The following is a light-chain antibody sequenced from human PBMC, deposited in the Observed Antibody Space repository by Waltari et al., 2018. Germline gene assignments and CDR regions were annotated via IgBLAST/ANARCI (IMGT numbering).Light chain of an antibody. CDR1: QGVSSA. J-gene: IGKJ3*01. Sequence: EIVLTQSPATLSLSPGERATPPCRASQGVSSALAWYQQKPGQSPRLLIYDASNRAAGIPARFSGSGSGTDFTLTISSLEPEDFAVYYCQQRSGWFTFGPGTKVDIK. CDR3: QQRSGWFT. V-gene: IGKV3-11*01. CDR2: DAS.